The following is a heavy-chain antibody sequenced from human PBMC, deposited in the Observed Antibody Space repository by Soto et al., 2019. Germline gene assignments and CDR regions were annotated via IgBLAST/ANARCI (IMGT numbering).Heavy chain of an antibody. CDR2: IYFTGKT. J-gene: IGHJ6*02. D-gene: IGHD2-2*01. CDR3: ARYPVVVVPAANYGLDV. Sequence: PSETLSLTCSVSGVSVSNDTYFWRWIRHPPGKGLEWIGYIYFTGKTYYNPSLKSRLTISVDTSKNQFSLKLSSVTAADTAVYYCARYPVVVVPAANYGLDVWGQGTTVTVSS. CDR1: GVSVSNDTYF. V-gene: IGHV4-31*03.